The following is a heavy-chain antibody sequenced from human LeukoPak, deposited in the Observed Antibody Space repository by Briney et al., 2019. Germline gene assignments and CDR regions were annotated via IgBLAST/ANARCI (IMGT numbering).Heavy chain of an antibody. Sequence: GGSLRLSCVASGFTFSSYAMSWVRQAPGKRLEWVSAISGSGGSTYYADSVKGRFTISRDNSKNTLYLQMNSLRAEDTAVYYCAKVLPPWEDEYYFDYWGQGTLVTVSS. D-gene: IGHD1-26*01. CDR3: AKVLPPWEDEYYFDY. J-gene: IGHJ4*02. CDR2: ISGSGGST. V-gene: IGHV3-23*01. CDR1: GFTFSSYA.